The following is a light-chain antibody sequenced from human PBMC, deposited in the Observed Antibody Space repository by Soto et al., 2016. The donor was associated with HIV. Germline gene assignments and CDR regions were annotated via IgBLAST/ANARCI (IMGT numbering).Light chain of an antibody. J-gene: IGKJ4*01. CDR1: QGISNY. CDR3: QKXNDARALI. CDR2: AAS. Sequence: DVQMTQSPSSLSASVGDRVTITCRATQGISNYLAWYQQRPGQVPKLLIYAASTLQSGVPSRFRGSGSGTDFTLTISGLQPEDVATYYCQKXNDARALIFGGGTKVEI. V-gene: IGKV1-27*01.